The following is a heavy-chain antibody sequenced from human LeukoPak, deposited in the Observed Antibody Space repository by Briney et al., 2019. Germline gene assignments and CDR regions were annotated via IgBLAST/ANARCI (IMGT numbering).Heavy chain of an antibody. V-gene: IGHV4-39*01. Sequence: PSETLSLTCTVPGDSIISNIYWWDWVRLPPGKGLEWIGATFYTGRTFYSPSLKSRVIISVDTSKNQFSLDLSSATAADTAVYYCARRRHNFDFYDVWGQGTRVTVSS. CDR2: TFYTGRT. J-gene: IGHJ3*01. CDR3: ARRRHNFDFYDV. CDR1: GDSIISNIYW. D-gene: IGHD3/OR15-3a*01.